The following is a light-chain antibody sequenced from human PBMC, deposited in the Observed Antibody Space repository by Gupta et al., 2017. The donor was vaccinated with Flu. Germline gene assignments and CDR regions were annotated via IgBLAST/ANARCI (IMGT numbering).Light chain of an antibody. CDR2: AAS. V-gene: IGKV3-20*01. J-gene: IGKJ1*01. CDR1: QSVTSNY. Sequence: ENVLTQSPGILSLSPGERATLSCRASQSVTSNYLAWYQQKPGQAPRLLIYAASSRATGIPDRFSGSGSGTDFTLTISRLEPEDFAVYYCQQYGSSPETFGQGTKVEIK. CDR3: QQYGSSPET.